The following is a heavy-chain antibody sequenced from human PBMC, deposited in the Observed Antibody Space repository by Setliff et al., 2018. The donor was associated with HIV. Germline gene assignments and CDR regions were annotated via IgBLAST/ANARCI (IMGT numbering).Heavy chain of an antibody. CDR1: GFKFDDYP. CDR3: ARDRSGSYSFARD. J-gene: IGHJ4*02. CDR2: INWDSNTI. V-gene: IGHV3-43D*03. Sequence: GGSLRLSCAASGFKFDDYPMHWVRQAPGKGLEWVSLINWDSNTIYYADSVRGRFRVSRDNAKNSLYLQMNSLRAEDTAVYYCARDRSGSYSFARDWGQGTLVTVSS. D-gene: IGHD1-26*01.